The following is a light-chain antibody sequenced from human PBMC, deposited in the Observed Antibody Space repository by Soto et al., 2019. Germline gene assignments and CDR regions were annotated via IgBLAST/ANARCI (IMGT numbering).Light chain of an antibody. CDR2: EAS. V-gene: IGLV2-18*01. CDR1: STDFVSYNR. Sequence: SVTISCTGTSTDFVSYNRVSWYQQPPGTAPKLIIYEASNRPSGVPDRFSGSKSGNTASLTISGLQAADEADYYCSLYTSENTYVFGTGTKVTVL. CDR3: SLYTSENTYV. J-gene: IGLJ1*01.